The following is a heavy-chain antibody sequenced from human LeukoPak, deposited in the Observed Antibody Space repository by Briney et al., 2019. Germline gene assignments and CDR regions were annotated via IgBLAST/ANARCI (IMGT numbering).Heavy chain of an antibody. CDR3: AKEKWQYQLLFYFHY. D-gene: IGHD2-2*01. CDR2: TSYDGSNK. V-gene: IGHV3-30*18. Sequence: GGSLRLSCAASGFTFSSYVIHWVRQAPGKGLEWVAATSYDGSNKYYGDSVKGRFTISRDNSKNTLYLQMNSLRAEDTAVYYCAKEKWQYQLLFYFHYWGQGTLVTVSS. CDR1: GFTFSSYV. J-gene: IGHJ4*02.